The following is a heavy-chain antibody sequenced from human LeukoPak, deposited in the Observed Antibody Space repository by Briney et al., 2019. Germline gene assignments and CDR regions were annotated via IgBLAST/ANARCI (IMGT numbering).Heavy chain of an antibody. V-gene: IGHV4-59*12. Sequence: SETLSLTCTVSGGSISSYYWSWIRQPPGKGLEWIGYIFYSGSTNYTPSLKSRVTISVDTSKNQFSLKLSSVTAADTAVYYCARASRGPFDPWGQGTLVTVSS. CDR3: ARASRGPFDP. CDR2: IFYSGST. J-gene: IGHJ5*02. CDR1: GGSISSYY. D-gene: IGHD3-10*01.